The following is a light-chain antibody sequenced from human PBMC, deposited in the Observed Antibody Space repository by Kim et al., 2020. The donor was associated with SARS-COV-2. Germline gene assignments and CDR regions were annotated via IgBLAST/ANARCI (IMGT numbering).Light chain of an antibody. V-gene: IGKV3-15*01. CDR3: QQYKNWPLT. Sequence: VSPGERAPLTCRASQSVSSNLAWYQQRPGQAPRLLIYGASTRATGIPGRFSGSGSGTEFTLTISSLQSEDFAVYFCQQYKNWPLTFGGGTKVDIK. J-gene: IGKJ4*01. CDR2: GAS. CDR1: QSVSSN.